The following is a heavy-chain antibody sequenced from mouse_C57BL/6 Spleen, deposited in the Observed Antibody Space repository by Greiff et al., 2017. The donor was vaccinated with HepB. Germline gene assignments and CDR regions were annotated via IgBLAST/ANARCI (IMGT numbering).Heavy chain of an antibody. J-gene: IGHJ1*01. CDR2: IYPRSGNT. D-gene: IGHD1-1*01. Sequence: VQLQQSGAELARPGASVKLSCKASGYTFTSYGISWVKQRTGQGLEWIGEIYPRSGNTYYNEKFKGKATLTADKSSSTAYMELRSLTSEDSAVYFCARSDYYGSSYWYFDVWGAGTTATVSS. CDR1: GYTFTSYG. CDR3: ARSDYYGSSYWYFDV. V-gene: IGHV1-81*01.